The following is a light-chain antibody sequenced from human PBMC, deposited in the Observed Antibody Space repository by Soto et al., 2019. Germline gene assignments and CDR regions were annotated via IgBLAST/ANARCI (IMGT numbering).Light chain of an antibody. CDR2: GAS. Sequence: EILMTQSPLTLSLSPGEGATLSCRASQNINSNLAWYQQRPGQAPRVLIYGASSRASGIPDRFSGSGSGTDFTLTINRLEPDDFAVYYCQQYKDWSPLTFGGGTRVESK. J-gene: IGKJ4*01. V-gene: IGKV3D-15*01. CDR1: QNINSN. CDR3: QQYKDWSPLT.